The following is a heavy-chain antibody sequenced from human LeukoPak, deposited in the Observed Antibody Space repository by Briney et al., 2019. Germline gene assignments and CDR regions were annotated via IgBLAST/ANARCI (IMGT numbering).Heavy chain of an antibody. D-gene: IGHD1-14*01. V-gene: IGHV3-66*01. CDR2: IYSGGST. CDR3: AREDRYYYYMDV. Sequence: PGGSLRLSCAASGFTFSSYATHWVRQAPGKGLEWVAVIYSGGSTYYADSVKGRFTISRDNSKNTLYLQMNSLRAEDTAVYYCAREDRYYYYMDVWGKGTTVTISS. J-gene: IGHJ6*03. CDR1: GFTFSSYA.